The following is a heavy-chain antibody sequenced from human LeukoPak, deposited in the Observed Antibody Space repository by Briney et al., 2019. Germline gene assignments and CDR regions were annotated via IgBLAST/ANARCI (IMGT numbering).Heavy chain of an antibody. CDR2: ISGSSGYI. CDR1: GFTFGSYS. Sequence: GGSLRLSCAASGFTFGSYSMNWVRQAPGKGLEWVSFISGSSGYIYYADSVKGRFTISRDNAKNSLYLQMNSLRAEDTAVFYCARGGYSSSSGWFDPWGQGILVTVSS. D-gene: IGHD6-13*01. J-gene: IGHJ5*02. V-gene: IGHV3-21*01. CDR3: ARGGYSSSSGWFDP.